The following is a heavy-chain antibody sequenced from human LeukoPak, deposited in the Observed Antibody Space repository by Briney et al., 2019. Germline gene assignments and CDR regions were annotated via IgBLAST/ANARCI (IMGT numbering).Heavy chain of an antibody. V-gene: IGHV4-34*01. CDR3: ASILPAYYDFWSGYYTTNDAFDI. CDR1: GGSFSGYY. CDR2: INHSGST. Sequence: PSETLSLTCAVYGGSFSGYYWSWLRQPPGKGLEWIGEINHSGSTNYNPSLKSRVTISVDTSKNQFSLKLSSVTAADTAVYYCASILPAYYDFWSGYYTTNDAFDIWGQGTMVTVSS. J-gene: IGHJ3*02. D-gene: IGHD3-3*01.